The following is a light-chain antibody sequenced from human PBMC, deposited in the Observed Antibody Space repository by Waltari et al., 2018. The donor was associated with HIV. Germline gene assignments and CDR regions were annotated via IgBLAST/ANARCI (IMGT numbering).Light chain of an antibody. CDR2: DVS. V-gene: IGLV2-14*03. CDR3: SSYTSSSSWV. J-gene: IGLJ3*02. Sequence: QSALTQPASVSGSPGQSITIPCTGTSSDVGGYNSVSWYQQHPGKAPKVMIYDVSNRPSGVSNRFSGSKSGNTASLTISGLQAEDEADYYCSSYTSSSSWVFGGGTKLTVL. CDR1: SSDVGGYNS.